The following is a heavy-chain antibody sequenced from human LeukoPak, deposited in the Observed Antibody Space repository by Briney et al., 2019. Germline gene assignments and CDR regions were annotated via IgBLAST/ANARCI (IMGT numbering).Heavy chain of an antibody. J-gene: IGHJ5*02. CDR2: VSHGRNT. CDR3: ARGTPRDYDSSGYYYGLDP. D-gene: IGHD3-22*01. CDR1: GGSFSGYY. Sequence: KPSETLSLTCAVSGGSFSGYYWSWVRQPPGGGLAWIGEVSHGRNTNYHPSLKSRVTLSLDTSKNQFSLKLTSVTAADTAVYYCARGTPRDYDSSGYYYGLDPWGQGTLVAVSS. V-gene: IGHV4-34*01.